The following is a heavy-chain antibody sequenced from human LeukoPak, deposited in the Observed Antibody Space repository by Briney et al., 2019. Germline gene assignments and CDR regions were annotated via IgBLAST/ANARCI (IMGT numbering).Heavy chain of an antibody. J-gene: IGHJ6*02. CDR1: GFTFSSYG. D-gene: IGHD5-18*01. CDR3: AKLSHTAMVTPDYYYGMDV. V-gene: IGHV3-30*18. CDR2: ISYDGSNK. Sequence: PGGSLRLSCAASGFTFSSYGMHWVRQAPGKGLEWVAVISYDGSNKYHADSVKGRFTISRDNSKNTLYLQMNSLRAEDTAVYYCAKLSHTAMVTPDYYYGMDVWGQGTTVTVSS.